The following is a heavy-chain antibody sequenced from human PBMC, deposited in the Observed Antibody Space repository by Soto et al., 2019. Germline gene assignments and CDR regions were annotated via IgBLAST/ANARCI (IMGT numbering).Heavy chain of an antibody. CDR3: ARASMVWGEFDP. J-gene: IGHJ5*02. V-gene: IGHV4-30-4*01. D-gene: IGHD3-10*01. CDR2: IYYSGST. Sequence: QVQLQESGPGLVKPSQTLSLTCTVSGGSISSGDYYWSWIRQPPGKGLEWIGYIYYSGSTYYNPSLKSRVTISVDTSKNQFSLKLSSGTAADTALYYCARASMVWGEFDPWGQGTLVTVSS. CDR1: GGSISSGDYY.